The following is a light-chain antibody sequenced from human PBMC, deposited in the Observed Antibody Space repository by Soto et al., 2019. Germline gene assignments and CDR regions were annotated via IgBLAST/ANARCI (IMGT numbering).Light chain of an antibody. CDR1: QDIATY. CDR2: DAS. V-gene: IGKV1-33*01. Sequence: DIQMTQSPSSLSASVGNRVTITCQASQDIATYLNWYQQKPGKAPNLLIYDASNLETGVPSRFSGGGSGTHFTFTISILEPEHIAKYYCQQYDNLPPPWTFGPGTKVELE. J-gene: IGKJ1*01. CDR3: QQYDNLPPPWT.